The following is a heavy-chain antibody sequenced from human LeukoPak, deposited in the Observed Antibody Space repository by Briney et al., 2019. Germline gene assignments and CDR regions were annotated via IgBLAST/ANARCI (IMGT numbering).Heavy chain of an antibody. CDR3: ARADGWSSYYYYYGMDV. CDR2: IYYSGST. CDR1: GGSISSGGYY. J-gene: IGHJ6*02. V-gene: IGHV4-61*08. D-gene: IGHD6-19*01. Sequence: SETLSLTCTVSGGSISSGGYYWSWIRQHPGKGLEWIGYIYYSGSTNYNPSLKSRVTISVDTSKNQFSLKLSSVTAADTAVYYCARADGWSSYYYYYGMDVWGQGTTVTVSS.